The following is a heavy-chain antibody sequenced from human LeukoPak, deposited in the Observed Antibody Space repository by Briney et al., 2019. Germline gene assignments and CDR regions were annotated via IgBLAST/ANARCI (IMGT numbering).Heavy chain of an antibody. D-gene: IGHD3-3*01. Sequence: PSETLSLTCTVSGGSISSSSYYWGWIRQPPGKGLEWIGSVYYTGSTYYNPSLKSRVTISVDTSKNQFSLKLTSVTAADTAVYYCVRGFWSGYSSDCWGQGTLVTVSS. CDR3: VRGFWSGYSSDC. V-gene: IGHV4-39*01. J-gene: IGHJ4*02. CDR2: VYYTGST. CDR1: GGSISSSSYY.